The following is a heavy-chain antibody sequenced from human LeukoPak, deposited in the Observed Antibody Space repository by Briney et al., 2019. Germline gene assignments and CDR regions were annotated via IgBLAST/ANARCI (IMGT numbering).Heavy chain of an antibody. CDR2: IYSGGST. V-gene: IGHV3-66*02. J-gene: IGHJ4*02. CDR3: ARDEWELLRAY. CDR1: GFTVRSNY. Sequence: SGGSLRLSCAASGFTVRSNYMSWVRQAPGKGLEWDSIIYSGGSTYYADSVKGRFTISRDNAKNTLYLQMNSLRVEDTAVYYCARDEWELLRAYWGQGTLVTVSS. D-gene: IGHD1-26*01.